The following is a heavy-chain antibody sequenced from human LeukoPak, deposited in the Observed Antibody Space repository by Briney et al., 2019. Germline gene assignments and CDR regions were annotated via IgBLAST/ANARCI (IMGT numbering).Heavy chain of an antibody. Sequence: SETLSLTCTVSGGSISSYYWSWIRQPPGKGLEWIGEINHSGSTNYNPSLKSRVTISVDTSKNQFSLKLSSVTAADTAVYYCARHIVVVPAATPNWFDPWGQGTLVTVSS. CDR1: GGSISSYY. CDR2: INHSGST. D-gene: IGHD2-2*01. V-gene: IGHV4-34*01. CDR3: ARHIVVVPAATPNWFDP. J-gene: IGHJ5*02.